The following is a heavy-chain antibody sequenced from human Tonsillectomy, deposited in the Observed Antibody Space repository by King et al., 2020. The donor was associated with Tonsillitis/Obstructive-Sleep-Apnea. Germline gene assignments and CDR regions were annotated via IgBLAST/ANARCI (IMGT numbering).Heavy chain of an antibody. J-gene: IGHJ3*02. D-gene: IGHD2-8*01. CDR2: IYYSGGT. Sequence: QLQESGPGLVKPSETLSLTCTVSGGSISSYYWSWIRQPPGKGLEWIGYIYYSGGTNYNPSLKTRVTISVDTSKNQFSLKLSSVTAADTAMYYCAREGAVMNAFDIWGQGTMVTVSS. CDR3: AREGAVMNAFDI. V-gene: IGHV4-59*01. CDR1: GGSISSYY.